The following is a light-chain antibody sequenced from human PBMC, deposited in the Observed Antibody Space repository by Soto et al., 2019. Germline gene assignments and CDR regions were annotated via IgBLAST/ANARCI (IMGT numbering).Light chain of an antibody. J-gene: IGLJ1*01. V-gene: IGLV1-40*01. CDR2: GNN. CDR3: QSYDSSLSGYV. CDR1: SSNIGAGYD. Sequence: QSVLTQPPSVSGAPGQRVTISCTGSSSNIGAGYDVQWYQQLPGTAPKLLIYGNNNRPSGVRDRFSGSKSDTSASLAITGLQAEDEADYYCQSYDSSLSGYVFGTGTKVTVL.